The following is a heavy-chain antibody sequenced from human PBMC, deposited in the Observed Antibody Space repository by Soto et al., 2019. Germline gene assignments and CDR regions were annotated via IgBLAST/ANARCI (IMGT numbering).Heavy chain of an antibody. V-gene: IGHV3-30*18. CDR2: ISYDGSNK. D-gene: IGHD3-10*01. Sequence: VGSLRLSCAASGFTFSSYGMHWVRQAPGKGLEWVAVISYDGSNKYYADSVKGRFTISRDNSKNTLYLQMNSLRAEDTAVYYCAKDGITMVRGTSYYYYYGMDVWGQGTTVTVSS. CDR3: AKDGITMVRGTSYYYYYGMDV. CDR1: GFTFSSYG. J-gene: IGHJ6*02.